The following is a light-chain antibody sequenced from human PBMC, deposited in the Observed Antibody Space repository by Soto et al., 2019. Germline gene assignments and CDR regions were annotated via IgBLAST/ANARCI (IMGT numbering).Light chain of an antibody. J-gene: IGKJ1*01. CDR2: GAS. CDR1: QTVDGSY. V-gene: IGKV3-20*01. CDR3: QQYGGSPWT. Sequence: IVLTQSPGTLSLSPGQRATLSCRASQTVDGSYLAWFQQKPGQAPRLLIYGASSRATGIPDRFSGSGSGTDFTLTISRLEPEDFAVYYCQQYGGSPWTFGQGTKVEIK.